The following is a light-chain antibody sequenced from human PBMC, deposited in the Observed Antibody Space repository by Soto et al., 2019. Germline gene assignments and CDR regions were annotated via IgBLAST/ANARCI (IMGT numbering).Light chain of an antibody. CDR1: QSISSY. Sequence: IELTQSLSTLSASVVVRVVINRRASQSISSYVNWYQQKPVKAPKLLIYAASSLQSGVPSRFSGSGSGTDFTLTISSLQPEAFATYYCQQRYSNPLTFGGGTELDSK. V-gene: IGKV1-39*01. CDR3: QQRYSNPLT. J-gene: IGKJ4*01. CDR2: AAS.